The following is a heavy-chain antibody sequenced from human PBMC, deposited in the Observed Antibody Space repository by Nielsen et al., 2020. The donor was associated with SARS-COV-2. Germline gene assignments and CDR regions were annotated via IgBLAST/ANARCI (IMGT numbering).Heavy chain of an antibody. Sequence: SETLSLTCTVSGGSISNSDYYWSWIRQPPGKGLEWIGFIYYSGSTYSNPSLKSRITLSVDTSKNQFSLKLSSLTAANTAVYYCARVNVLPSNWFDPWSQGTLVTVSS. CDR3: ARVNVLPSNWFDP. J-gene: IGHJ5*02. CDR2: IYYSGST. V-gene: IGHV4-30-4*01. CDR1: GGSISNSDYY. D-gene: IGHD3-10*01.